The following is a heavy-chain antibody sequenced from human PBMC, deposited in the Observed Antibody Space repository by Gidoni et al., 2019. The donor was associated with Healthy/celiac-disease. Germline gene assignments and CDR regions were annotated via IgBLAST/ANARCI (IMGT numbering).Heavy chain of an antibody. V-gene: IGHV3-30-3*01. CDR3: ARGYDYVWGTEDAFDI. CDR2: ISYDGSNK. D-gene: IGHD3-16*01. CDR1: GFTFSSYA. Sequence: QVQLVESGGGVVQPGRSLRLSCAASGFTFSSYAMHWVRQAPGKGLEWVAVISYDGSNKYYADSVKGRFTISRDNSKNTPYLQMNSLRAEDTAVYYCARGYDYVWGTEDAFDIWGQGTMVTVSS. J-gene: IGHJ3*02.